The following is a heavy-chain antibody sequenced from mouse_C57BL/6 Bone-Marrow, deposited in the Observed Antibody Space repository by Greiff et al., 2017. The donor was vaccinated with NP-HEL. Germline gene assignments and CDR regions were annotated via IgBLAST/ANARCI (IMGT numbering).Heavy chain of an antibody. Sequence: EVQVVESGGGLVQSGRSLRLSCATSGFTFSDFYMEWVRQAPGKGLEWIAASRNKANDYTTEYSASVKGRFIVSRDTSQSILYLQMNALRAEDTAIYYCARDYGFWYFDVWGTGTTVTVSS. CDR1: GFTFSDFY. CDR2: SRNKANDYTT. D-gene: IGHD1-1*01. CDR3: ARDYGFWYFDV. J-gene: IGHJ1*03. V-gene: IGHV7-1*01.